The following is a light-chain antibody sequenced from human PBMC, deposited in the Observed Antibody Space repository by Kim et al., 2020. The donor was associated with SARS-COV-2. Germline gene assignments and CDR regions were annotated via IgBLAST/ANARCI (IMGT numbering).Light chain of an antibody. V-gene: IGKV3-20*01. Sequence: SPGASAALSCSASQSVVGNYVAWYQQKPGQAPRLLIYGASTRATGVPDRFSGSGSGTDFTLTISGLEPTDVTVYYCEQYDASPLTFGGGTKVDIK. CDR1: QSVVGNY. CDR3: EQYDASPLT. CDR2: GAS. J-gene: IGKJ4*01.